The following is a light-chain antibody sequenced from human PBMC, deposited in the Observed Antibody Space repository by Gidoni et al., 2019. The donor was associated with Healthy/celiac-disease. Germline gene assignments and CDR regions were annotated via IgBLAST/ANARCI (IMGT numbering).Light chain of an antibody. V-gene: IGKV1-5*01. CDR3: QQYSSYSRT. CDR2: DAS. Sequence: DIQMTQSPSTLSASVGDSVTITCRASRSISSWLAWYQQKPRQAPKLLIYDASSLESGVPSRFRGGGSGTEFTLTITSLQPDDFATYYCQQYSSYSRTFGQXTKLEIK. CDR1: RSISSW. J-gene: IGKJ2*01.